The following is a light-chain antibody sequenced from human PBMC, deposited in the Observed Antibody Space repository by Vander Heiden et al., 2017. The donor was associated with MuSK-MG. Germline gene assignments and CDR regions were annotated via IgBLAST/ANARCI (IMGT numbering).Light chain of an antibody. J-gene: IGLJ2*01. CDR2: ENK. Sequence: HSVLTQPPSVSATPGQELTIPCSGSSSNMGSSYVSWYQHLPGTAPKLLIYENKKRPSGIPDRFSGSKSGTSATLGISGRQTGDEADYYCGTWDSRLSAVVFGGGTELTVL. V-gene: IGLV1-51*02. CDR1: SSNMGSSY. CDR3: GTWDSRLSAVV.